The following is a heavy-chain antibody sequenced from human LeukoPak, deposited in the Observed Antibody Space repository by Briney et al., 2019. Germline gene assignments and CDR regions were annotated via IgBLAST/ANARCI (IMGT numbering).Heavy chain of an antibody. J-gene: IGHJ4*02. D-gene: IGHD6-25*01. V-gene: IGHV5-51*01. CDR2: IYPGDSDT. CDR1: EYSFTTYW. Sequence: GESLKISCKGSEYSFTTYWIGWVRQMPGKGLEWMGIIYPGDSDTRYSPSFQDQITISADKSISTAYLQWSSVKASDTAMYYCARLLAAPYYINFWGQGTLVTVSS. CDR3: ARLLAAPYYINF.